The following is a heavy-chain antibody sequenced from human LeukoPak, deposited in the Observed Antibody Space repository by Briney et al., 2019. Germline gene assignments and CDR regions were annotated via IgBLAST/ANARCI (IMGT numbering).Heavy chain of an antibody. V-gene: IGHV3-15*01. J-gene: IGHJ4*02. Sequence: GGSLRLSCAASGFTFSNAWMSWVRQAPEKGLEWVGRIKSKTNGGTTDYAAPVKGRFTISRDDSKNTLYLQMNRLKTEDTAVYYCTTYVWGSYRYHYWGQGTLVTVSS. CDR1: GFTFSNAW. CDR3: TTYVWGSYRYHY. CDR2: IKSKTNGGTT. D-gene: IGHD3-16*02.